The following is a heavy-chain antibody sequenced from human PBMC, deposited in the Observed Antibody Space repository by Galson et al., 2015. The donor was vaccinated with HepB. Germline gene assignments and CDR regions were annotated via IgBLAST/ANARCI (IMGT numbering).Heavy chain of an antibody. D-gene: IGHD6-6*01. V-gene: IGHV3-30*03. J-gene: IGHJ6*02. CDR2: ISYDGSNK. Sequence: SLRLSCAASGFTFSTYGMNWVRQAPGKGLEWVAVISYDGSNKYYADSVKGRFTISRDNSKNTPYLQMNSLRAEDTAVYYCARGAEESSSSSPLSYYYYGMDVWGQGTTVTDSS. CDR1: GFTFSTYG. CDR3: ARGAEESSSSSPLSYYYYGMDV.